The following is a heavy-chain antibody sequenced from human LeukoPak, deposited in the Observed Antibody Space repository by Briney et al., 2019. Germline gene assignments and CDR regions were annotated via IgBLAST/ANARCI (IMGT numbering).Heavy chain of an antibody. CDR3: ARGLIHGSGTYFNPLGY. D-gene: IGHD3-10*01. Sequence: PSETLSLTCNVSGGSINTQYWSWIRQPAGKGLEWIGRIYSSGSTNYNASLMTRLTMSVDTSKNQISLNLHSVTAADTAVYYCARGLIHGSGTYFNPLGYWGPGILVTVSS. J-gene: IGHJ4*02. CDR1: GGSINTQY. CDR2: IYSSGST. V-gene: IGHV4-4*07.